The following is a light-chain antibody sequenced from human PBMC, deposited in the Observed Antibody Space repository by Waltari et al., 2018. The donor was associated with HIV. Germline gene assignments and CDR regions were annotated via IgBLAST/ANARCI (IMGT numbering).Light chain of an antibody. Sequence: QSALTQPPSASGSPGQSVTISCTGSSSDVGGYNYVSWYQQHPGKAPKLIIYEVTKRPLGVPDRFSGAKSGNTASLTVSGLQAEDEADYYCSSYPGSFPWVFGGGTKLTVL. CDR3: SSYPGSFPWV. V-gene: IGLV2-8*01. J-gene: IGLJ3*02. CDR2: EVT. CDR1: SSDVGGYNY.